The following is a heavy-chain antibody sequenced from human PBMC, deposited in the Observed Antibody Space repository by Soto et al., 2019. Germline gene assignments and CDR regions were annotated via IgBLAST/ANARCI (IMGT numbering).Heavy chain of an antibody. D-gene: IGHD3-3*01. CDR2: IYWDDDK. CDR1: GFSLSTSGVG. CDR3: AHSKLRFVESRNLFDP. Sequence: QITLKESGPPLVKPTQTLTLTCTFSGFSLSTSGVGVGWIRQPPGKALEWLALIYWDDDKRYSPSLKSRLTITKDTSKNQVVPPMTNMDPVDTATYYCAHSKLRFVESRNLFDPWGQGTLVTVSS. J-gene: IGHJ5*02. V-gene: IGHV2-5*02.